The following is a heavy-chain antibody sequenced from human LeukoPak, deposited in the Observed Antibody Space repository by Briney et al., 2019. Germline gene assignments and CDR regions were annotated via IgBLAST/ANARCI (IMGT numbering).Heavy chain of an antibody. V-gene: IGHV3-21*01. CDR2: ISSGSSYI. CDR3: AGDSMWGYDFWSGYYGYYYMDV. J-gene: IGHJ6*03. Sequence: GGSLRLSCAASGFTFSTYAMSWVRQAPGKGLEWVSSISSGSSYIYYADSVKGRFTISRDNSKNTLYLQMNSLRAEDTAVYYCAGDSMWGYDFWSGYYGYYYMDVWGKGTTVTVSS. D-gene: IGHD3-3*01. CDR1: GFTFSTYA.